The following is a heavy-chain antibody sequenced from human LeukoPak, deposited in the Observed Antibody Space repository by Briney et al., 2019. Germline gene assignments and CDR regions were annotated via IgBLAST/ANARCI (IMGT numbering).Heavy chain of an antibody. J-gene: IGHJ6*03. D-gene: IGHD6-6*01. V-gene: IGHV4-34*01. Sequence: GSLRLSCAASGFTFSSYSMNWVRQPPGKGLEWIGEINHSGSTNYNPSLKSRVTISVDTSKNQFSLKLSSVTAADTAVYYCARALMYSSSHYYYMDVWGKGTTVTVSS. CDR3: ARALMYSSSHYYYMDV. CDR2: INHSGST. CDR1: GFTFSSYS.